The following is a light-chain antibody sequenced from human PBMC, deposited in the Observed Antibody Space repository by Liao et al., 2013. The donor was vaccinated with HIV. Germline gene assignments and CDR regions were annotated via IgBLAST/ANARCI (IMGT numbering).Light chain of an antibody. Sequence: SSELTQPPSVSVSPGQTASITCSGDTLGNVYAAWYQQKPGQSPVLVMYRDSHRPSGIPERFSGSNSGSTATLTISGTQAMDEADYYCQAWDSSTPLYVFGTGTKVTVL. V-gene: IGLV3-1*01. CDR3: QAWDSSTPLYV. CDR1: TLGNVY. J-gene: IGLJ1*01. CDR2: RDS.